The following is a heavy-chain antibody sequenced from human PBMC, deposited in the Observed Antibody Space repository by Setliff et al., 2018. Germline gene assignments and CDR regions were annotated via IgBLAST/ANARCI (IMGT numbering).Heavy chain of an antibody. CDR1: GFSFTNSA. V-gene: IGHV3-23*01. CDR2: ISASGFST. CDR3: ASYCSSTSCPFDY. Sequence: GGSLRLSCAASGFSFTNSAMSWVRQAPGKGLEWVSAISASGFSTYYADSVKGRFTVSRDNAKNTLYLEMNNLRAEDSAVYYCASYCSSTSCPFDYWGQGTLVTVSS. J-gene: IGHJ4*02. D-gene: IGHD2-2*01.